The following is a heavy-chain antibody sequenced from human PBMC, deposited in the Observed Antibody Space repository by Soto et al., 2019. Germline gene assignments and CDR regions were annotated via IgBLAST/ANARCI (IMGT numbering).Heavy chain of an antibody. CDR2: ISSTGSKT. Sequence: SLRLSCVVSGFSMSNHALTWVRQAPGKGLGWVSSISSTGSKTYYADSIKGRFTISRDNSKNTVFLQMNSLRPDDMAFYFCAREPKPFMTGYYDLWGQGTLVTVSS. J-gene: IGHJ4*02. CDR3: AREPKPFMTGYYDL. D-gene: IGHD3-9*01. V-gene: IGHV3-23*01. CDR1: GFSMSNHA.